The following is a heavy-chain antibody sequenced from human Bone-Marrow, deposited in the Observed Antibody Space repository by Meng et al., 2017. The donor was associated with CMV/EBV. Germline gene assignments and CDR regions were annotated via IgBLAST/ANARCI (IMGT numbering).Heavy chain of an antibody. Sequence: GESLKISCAASGFTVSSIYMSWVRQPPGKGLEWVSVIYSGGSTYYADSVKGRFTISRDNSKNSLYLQMNSLRAEDTAVYYCARGVETARDWGQGTLVTVSS. J-gene: IGHJ4*02. CDR3: ARGVETARD. CDR1: GFTVSSIY. V-gene: IGHV3-53*01. CDR2: IYSGGST. D-gene: IGHD5-24*01.